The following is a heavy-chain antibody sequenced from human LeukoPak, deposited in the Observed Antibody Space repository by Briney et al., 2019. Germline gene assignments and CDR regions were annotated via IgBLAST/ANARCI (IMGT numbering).Heavy chain of an antibody. V-gene: IGHV1-8*03. D-gene: IGHD3-3*01. Sequence: GASVKVSCKASGYTFTSYDINWVRQATGQALEWMGWMNPNSGNTGYAQKFQGRVTITRNTSISTAYMELSSLRSEDTAVYYCARGQKQRITIFGVVNLYYYYYMDVWGKGTTVTVSS. CDR3: ARGQKQRITIFGVVNLYYYYYMDV. CDR1: GYTFTSYD. J-gene: IGHJ6*03. CDR2: MNPNSGNT.